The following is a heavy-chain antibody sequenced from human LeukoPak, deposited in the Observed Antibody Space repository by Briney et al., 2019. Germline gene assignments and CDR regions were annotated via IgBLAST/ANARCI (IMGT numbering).Heavy chain of an antibody. CDR1: GFTVSSSY. Sequence: GGSLRLSCAASGFTVSSSYMSWVRQAPGKGLEWVSGISWNSGSIGYADSVKGRFTISRDNAKNSLYLQMNSLRAEDTALYYCAKAGAEGSNWFDPWGQGTLVTVSS. CDR3: AKAGAEGSNWFDP. CDR2: ISWNSGSI. V-gene: IGHV3-9*01. D-gene: IGHD1-26*01. J-gene: IGHJ5*02.